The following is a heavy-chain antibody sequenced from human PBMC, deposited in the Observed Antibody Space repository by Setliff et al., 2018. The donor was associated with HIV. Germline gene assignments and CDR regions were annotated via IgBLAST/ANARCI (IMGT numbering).Heavy chain of an antibody. V-gene: IGHV1-18*01. Sequence: ASVKVSCKTSGYTFTSYAISWVRQAPGQGLEWMGWISPYNGNTNYAQKLQGRVTLTTDTSTNTAYMELRSLRSDDTAVYYCARLRGAGSPFDSWGQGTLVTVSS. CDR3: ARLRGAGSPFDS. CDR2: ISPYNGNT. D-gene: IGHD5-12*01. J-gene: IGHJ5*01. CDR1: GYTFTSYA.